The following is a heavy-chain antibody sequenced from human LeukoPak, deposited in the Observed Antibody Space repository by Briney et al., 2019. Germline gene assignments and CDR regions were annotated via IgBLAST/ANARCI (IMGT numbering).Heavy chain of an antibody. CDR2: ISAYNGNT. J-gene: IGHJ5*02. CDR1: GYTFTSYG. CDR3: ARDAGEDYDFWSGYYPHWFDP. V-gene: IGHV1-18*01. D-gene: IGHD3-3*01. Sequence: GASVKVSCKASGYTFTSYGISWVRQAPGQGLEWMGWISAYNGNTNYAQKLQGRVTMTTDTSTSTAYMELRSLRSDDTAVYYCARDAGEDYDFWSGYYPHWFDPWGQGTLVTVSS.